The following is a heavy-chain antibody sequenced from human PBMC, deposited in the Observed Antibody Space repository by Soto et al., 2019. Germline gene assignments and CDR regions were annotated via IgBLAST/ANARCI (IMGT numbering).Heavy chain of an antibody. V-gene: IGHV1-18*01. J-gene: IGHJ3*02. CDR1: GYTFTSHG. CDR3: ARDIYGGNCCDAFDI. CDR2: ISVYNGKT. Sequence: QVQLVQSGAEVKKPGASVKVSCKASGYTFTSHGISWVRQAPGQGLEWMGWISVYNGKTNYAQNLQGRVTMTTDTSTSTAYMELRSLRSDDTAVYSCARDIYGGNCCDAFDIWGQGTLVTVSS. D-gene: IGHD2-15*01.